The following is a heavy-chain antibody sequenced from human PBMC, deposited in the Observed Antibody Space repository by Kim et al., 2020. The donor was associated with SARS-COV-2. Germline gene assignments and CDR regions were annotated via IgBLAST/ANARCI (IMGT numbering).Heavy chain of an antibody. Sequence: GGSLRLSCAASGFTFSSYYGSWVRQAPGRGLQWVANINQDGSQTKYADSVKGRFTISRDNAKNSVYLQMSGLGAEDTAVYYCARELDDFWDRNNYMDVWSKGTTVNVSS. J-gene: IGHJ6*03. D-gene: IGHD3-3*01. CDR3: ARELDDFWDRNNYMDV. V-gene: IGHV3-7*01. CDR1: GFTFSSYY. CDR2: INQDGSQT.